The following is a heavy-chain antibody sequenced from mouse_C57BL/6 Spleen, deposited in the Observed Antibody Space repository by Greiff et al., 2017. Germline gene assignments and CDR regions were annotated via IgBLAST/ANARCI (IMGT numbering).Heavy chain of an antibody. V-gene: IGHV5-6*01. CDR2: ISSGGSYT. D-gene: IGHD4-1*02. J-gene: IGHJ1*03. CDR1: GFTFSSYG. CDR3: ANFLDV. Sequence: DVHLVESGGDLVKPGGSLKLSCAASGFTFSSYGMSWVRQTPDKRLEWVATISSGGSYTYYPDSVKGRVTISRDNAKNTLYLQMSSLKSEDTAMYYCANFLDVWGTGTTVTVSS.